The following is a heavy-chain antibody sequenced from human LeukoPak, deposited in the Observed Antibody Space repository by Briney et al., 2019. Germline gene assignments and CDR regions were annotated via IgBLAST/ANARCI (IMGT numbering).Heavy chain of an antibody. D-gene: IGHD2-21*01. J-gene: IGHJ3*02. Sequence: SETLSLTCTISGDSVSSGGYYWNWIRQRPGKGLECIGNGYSTETTKFHPSFKSRVTMSSDMYKKQVSLNLNFVTAADTAKYYCARDCGGDSSCFDAFGIWGQGTMVLVSS. CDR2: GYSTETT. V-gene: IGHV4-31*03. CDR1: GDSVSSGGYY. CDR3: ARDCGGDSSCFDAFGI.